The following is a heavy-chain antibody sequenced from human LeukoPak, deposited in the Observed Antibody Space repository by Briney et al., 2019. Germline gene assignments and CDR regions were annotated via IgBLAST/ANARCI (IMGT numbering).Heavy chain of an antibody. J-gene: IGHJ4*02. Sequence: SQTLSLTCTVSAGSISSGGYYWSWIRQHPGKGLEWIGYIHYGGSTYHNPSLKSRVSISADTSKNHFSLKLNSVTAADTAVYYCARDRSGYGVFDFWGQGTLVTVSS. CDR3: ARDRSGYGVFDF. D-gene: IGHD5-12*01. V-gene: IGHV4-31*03. CDR2: IHYGGST. CDR1: AGSISSGGYY.